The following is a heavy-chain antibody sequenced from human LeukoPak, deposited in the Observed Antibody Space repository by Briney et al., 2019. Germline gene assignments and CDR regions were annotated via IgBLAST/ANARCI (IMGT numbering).Heavy chain of an antibody. Sequence: SETLSLTCTVSGGSISSGSYYWSWIRQPAGKGLEWIGRIYTSGSTNYNPSLKSRVTISLDTSENHFSLKLSSVTAADTAVYYCARVTTGGYYNYWGRGTLVTVSS. CDR3: ARVTTGGYYNY. J-gene: IGHJ4*02. CDR2: IYTSGST. V-gene: IGHV4-61*02. D-gene: IGHD3-22*01. CDR1: GGSISSGSYY.